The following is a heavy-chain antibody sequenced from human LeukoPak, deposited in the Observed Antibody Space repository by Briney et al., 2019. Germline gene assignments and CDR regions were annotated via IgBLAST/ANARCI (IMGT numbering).Heavy chain of an antibody. J-gene: IGHJ5*02. CDR1: GGSMSSYY. V-gene: IGHV4-59*01. CDR2: IYYSGST. D-gene: IGHD3-16*01. Sequence: PSETLSLTCTVSGGSMSSYYWSWIRQPPGEGLEWIGYIYYSGSTNYNPSLKSRVTISLDTSKSQFSLKLTSVTAADTAVYYCARAPIPYDRSRTDYRFDPWGQGTLVTVAS. CDR3: ARAPIPYDRSRTDYRFDP.